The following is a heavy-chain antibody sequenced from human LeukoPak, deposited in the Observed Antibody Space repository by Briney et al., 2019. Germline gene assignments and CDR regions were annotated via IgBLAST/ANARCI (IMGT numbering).Heavy chain of an antibody. V-gene: IGHV3-21*01. CDR1: GFTFSSYS. CDR2: IGSSSSYI. D-gene: IGHD3-3*01. J-gene: IGHJ4*02. Sequence: PGGSLRLSCAASGFTFSSYSMNWVRQAPGKGLEWVSSIGSSSSYIYYADSVKGRFTISRDNAKNSLYLQMNSLRAEDTAVYYCARRRDFWSGYFDWGQGTLVTVSS. CDR3: ARRRDFWSGYFD.